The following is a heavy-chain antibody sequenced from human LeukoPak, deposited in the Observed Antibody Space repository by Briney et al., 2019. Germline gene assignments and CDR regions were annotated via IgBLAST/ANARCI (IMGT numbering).Heavy chain of an antibody. CDR2: IKEDGSEK. CDR3: ARRKTGHSAFEY. J-gene: IGHJ4*02. CDR1: GFSFNSYW. Sequence: PGGSLRLSCAASGFSFNSYWMSWVRQAPGKGLEWVANIKEDGSEKYYVDSVKGRFTISRDNAKNSVYLQMNSLRAEDTAVYYCARRKTGHSAFEYWGQGTLVIVSS. D-gene: IGHD7-27*01. V-gene: IGHV3-7*01.